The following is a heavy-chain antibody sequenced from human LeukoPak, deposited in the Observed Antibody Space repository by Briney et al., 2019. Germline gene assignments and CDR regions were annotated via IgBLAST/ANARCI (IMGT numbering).Heavy chain of an antibody. D-gene: IGHD3-22*01. J-gene: IGHJ5*02. V-gene: IGHV4-39*07. CDR1: GGSMSMTDSY. CDR3: ARYSSSTGGLDP. CDR2: IYHSGTT. Sequence: PSETLSLTCTVSGGSMSMTDSYWGWLRQPPGKGLEWIGNIYHSGTTTYNPSLKSRVTMSLDTSESQFSLKLTSVTAADTAVYSCARYSSSTGGLDPWGQGALVTVAS.